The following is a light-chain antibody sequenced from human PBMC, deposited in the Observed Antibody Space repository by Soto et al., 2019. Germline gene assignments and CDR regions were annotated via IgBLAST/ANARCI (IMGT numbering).Light chain of an antibody. Sequence: QSVLTQPPSASGSLGQSGTISCTGTNSDIGGYDFVSWSQHHPGKAPRLIIYEVVQRPSGVPDRFSGSKSGNTASLTVSGLQAADEADYFCKSYAGSNTYVFGSGTKVTVL. CDR2: EVV. V-gene: IGLV2-8*01. J-gene: IGLJ1*01. CDR1: NSDIGGYDF. CDR3: KSYAGSNTYV.